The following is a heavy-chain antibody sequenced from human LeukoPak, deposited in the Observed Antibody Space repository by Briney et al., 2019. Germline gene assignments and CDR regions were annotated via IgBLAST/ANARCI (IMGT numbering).Heavy chain of an antibody. CDR2: IYSGGST. D-gene: IGHD3-10*01. CDR1: GFTVSSNY. V-gene: IGHV3-66*01. CDR3: ARVGITMVRGVILFPFGYFDY. Sequence: GGSLRLSCAASGFTVSSNYMSWVREAPGKGLEWGSVIYSGGSTYYADPVKGRFTISRDNSKNTLYLQMNSLRAEDTAVYYCARVGITMVRGVILFPFGYFDYWGQGTLVTVSS. J-gene: IGHJ4*02.